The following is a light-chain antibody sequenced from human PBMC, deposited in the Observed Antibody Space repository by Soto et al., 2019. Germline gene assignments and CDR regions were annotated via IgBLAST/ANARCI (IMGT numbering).Light chain of an antibody. CDR3: SSLASSNTWV. CDR1: SSDVGAYNY. V-gene: IGLV2-8*01. CDR2: EVT. Sequence: QSVLTQPPSASGSPGQSVTISCTGTSSDVGAYNYVSWYQQHAGKAPKLVIYEVTKRPSGVPDRFSGSKSANTASLTVSGLQDDDEADYYCSSLASSNTWVFGGGTKLTVL. J-gene: IGLJ3*02.